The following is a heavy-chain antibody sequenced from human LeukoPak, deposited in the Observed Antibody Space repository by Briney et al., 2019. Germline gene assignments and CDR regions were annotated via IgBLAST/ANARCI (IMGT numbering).Heavy chain of an antibody. CDR1: GGSISSSNW. Sequence: SETLSLTCAVSGGSISSSNWWTWVRQPPGKGLEWIGYIYFGGITNYNPSLNNRVTISLDTSKNQFSLRLRSVTAADTAVYYCARTPSLYGTNSLEVWGQGTTVTVSS. D-gene: IGHD4-23*01. V-gene: IGHV4-4*02. CDR2: IYFGGIT. J-gene: IGHJ6*02. CDR3: ARTPSLYGTNSLEV.